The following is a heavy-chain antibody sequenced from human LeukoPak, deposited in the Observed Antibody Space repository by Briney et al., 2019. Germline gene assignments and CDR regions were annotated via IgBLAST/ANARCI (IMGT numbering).Heavy chain of an antibody. D-gene: IGHD6-19*01. J-gene: IGHJ3*01. V-gene: IGHV3-20*04. CDR2: INWDGGTT. CDR3: ARDGWYLGWDY. Sequence: GGSLRLSCAATGFTFEDYGMTWVRQASGRGLEWVSSINWDGGTTGYADSVKGRFTISRDNAKNSLYLQMNSLRAEDTAVYYCARDGWYLGWDYWGQGTMVTVSS. CDR1: GFTFEDYG.